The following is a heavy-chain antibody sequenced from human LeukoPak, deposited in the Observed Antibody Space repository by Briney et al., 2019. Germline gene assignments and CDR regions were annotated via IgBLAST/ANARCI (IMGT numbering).Heavy chain of an antibody. CDR2: ISSSSGTI. J-gene: IGHJ4*02. CDR3: ARDQSDYCGSGSYSEGSY. CDR1: GFTFSTFT. V-gene: IGHV3-48*02. D-gene: IGHD3-10*01. Sequence: GGSLRLSCAASGFTFSTFTMNWVRQAPGKGLEWVSYISSSSGTIYYADSVKGRFTISRDNAKNSLYLQMNGLRDEDTAVYYCARDQSDYCGSGSYSEGSYWGQGTLVTVSS.